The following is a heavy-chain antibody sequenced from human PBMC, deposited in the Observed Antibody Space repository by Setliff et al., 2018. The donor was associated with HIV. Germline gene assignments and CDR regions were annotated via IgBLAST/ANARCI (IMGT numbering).Heavy chain of an antibody. CDR2: ISRSGSLI. CDR3: ARAQSTGYLYFDS. Sequence: GGSLRLSCAASGFTFSRYAMTWVRQAPGKGLEWVAYISRSGSLIYYGQAVKGRFTISRDDATNLLYLQMNTLRTEDTALYYCARAQSTGYLYFDSWGQGTLVTVSS. D-gene: IGHD3-22*01. V-gene: IGHV3-48*01. CDR1: GFTFSRYA. J-gene: IGHJ4*02.